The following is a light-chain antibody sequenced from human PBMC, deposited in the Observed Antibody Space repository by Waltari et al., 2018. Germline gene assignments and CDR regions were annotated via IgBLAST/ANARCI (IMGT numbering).Light chain of an antibody. Sequence: EIVMTQSPATLSVSPGGTAPLSCRASQSVGGNLAWYQQKHGQAPRLLISGAATRATGVPARFSGSGSGTEFTLTISSLQSEDFEVYYCQQYNIWPWTFGQGTKVEI. CDR1: QSVGGN. V-gene: IGKV3-15*01. CDR2: GAA. CDR3: QQYNIWPWT. J-gene: IGKJ1*01.